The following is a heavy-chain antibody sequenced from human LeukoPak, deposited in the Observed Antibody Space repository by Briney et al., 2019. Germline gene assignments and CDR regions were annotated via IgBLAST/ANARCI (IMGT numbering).Heavy chain of an antibody. CDR1: GFSFSSSW. V-gene: IGHV3-74*01. CDR3: AGLHGITPQPMTEGFDI. CDR2: ISPDGSST. Sequence: PGGSLRLSCAASGFSFSSSWMLWVRHTPGKGLVWLSRISPDGSSTSYADSVKGRFTVSRDIARNTLSLQMNSLRAEDSAVYYCAGLHGITPQPMTEGFDIWGQGTMVTVSS. D-gene: IGHD3-16*01. J-gene: IGHJ3*02.